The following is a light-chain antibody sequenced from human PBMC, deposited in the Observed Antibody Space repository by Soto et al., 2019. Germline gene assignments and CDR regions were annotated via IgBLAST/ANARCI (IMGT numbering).Light chain of an antibody. CDR3: ASWDDSLNAYV. J-gene: IGLJ1*01. Sequence: QSVLTQPPSVSEAPRQRVTISCSGSSSSIGNNAVNWYQQLPGQAPKIVIYYDNLLTSGVSDRFSGSKSGISASLAISDLQSDDEADYYCASWDDSLNAYVFGPGTKV. V-gene: IGLV1-36*01. CDR2: YDN. CDR1: SSSIGNNA.